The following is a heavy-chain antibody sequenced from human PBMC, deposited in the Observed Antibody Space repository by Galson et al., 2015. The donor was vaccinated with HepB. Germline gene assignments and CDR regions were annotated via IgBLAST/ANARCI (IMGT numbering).Heavy chain of an antibody. V-gene: IGHV1-46*01. D-gene: IGHD3-3*01. J-gene: IGHJ3*02. Sequence: SVKVSCKASGCTFTSYYMHWVRQAPGQGLEWMGIINPAGGSTSYAQKFQGRVTMTRDTSTSTVYMELSSLRSEDTAVYYCARIQVTRDFWSGYFAFDIWGQGTMVTVSS. CDR3: ARIQVTRDFWSGYFAFDI. CDR2: INPAGGST. CDR1: GCTFTSYY.